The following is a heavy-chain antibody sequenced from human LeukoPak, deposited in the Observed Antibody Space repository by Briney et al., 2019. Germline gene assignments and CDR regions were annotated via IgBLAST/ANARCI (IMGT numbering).Heavy chain of an antibody. Sequence: ASVKVSCKASGGTFSIYAISWVRQAPGQGLEWMGAIIPIFGTANYAQKFQGRVTITADESTSTAYMELSSLRSEDTAVYYCARILSSSWYEYFHHWGQGTLVTVSS. D-gene: IGHD6-19*01. V-gene: IGHV1-69*01. CDR3: ARILSSSWYEYFHH. CDR2: IIPIFGTA. J-gene: IGHJ1*01. CDR1: GGTFSIYA.